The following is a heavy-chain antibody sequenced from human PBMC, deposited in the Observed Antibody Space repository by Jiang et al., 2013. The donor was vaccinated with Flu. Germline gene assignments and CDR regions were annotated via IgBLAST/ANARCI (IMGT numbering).Heavy chain of an antibody. Sequence: RFTISRDDSKNTLYPQMNSLKTEDTAVYYCTTITMVRGTKGNWFDPWGQGTLVTVSS. D-gene: IGHD3-10*01. CDR3: TTITMVRGTKGNWFDP. V-gene: IGHV3-15*01. J-gene: IGHJ5*02.